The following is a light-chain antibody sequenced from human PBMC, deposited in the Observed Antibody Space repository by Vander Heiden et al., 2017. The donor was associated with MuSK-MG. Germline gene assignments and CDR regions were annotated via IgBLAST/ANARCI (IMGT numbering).Light chain of an antibody. J-gene: IGKJ2*01. CDR3: QQRSNWQYT. CDR2: DTS. Sequence: EIVLTQSPATLSLSPGERATLSCRTSQSVNNYLAWYQQKPGQAPRLLIYDTSNRATGIPTRFSGSGPGTDFTLTISSLEPEDFAIYYCQQRSNWQYTFGQGTKLEIK. V-gene: IGKV3D-11*02. CDR1: QSVNNY.